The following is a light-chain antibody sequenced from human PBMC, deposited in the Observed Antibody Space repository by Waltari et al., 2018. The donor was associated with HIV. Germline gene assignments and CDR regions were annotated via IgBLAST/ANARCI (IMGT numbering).Light chain of an antibody. Sequence: QSALTHPASQTGPPGPSIAISCTRSSSDAGGDHYASWYQHHPGKAPKLMIYEVTNRPSGVSYRFSGSKSGNTASLTISGLRAEDEADYYCSSYTSTNTRVFGGGTKLTVL. J-gene: IGLJ3*02. CDR3: SSYTSTNTRV. CDR1: SSDAGGDHY. CDR2: EVT. V-gene: IGLV2-14*01.